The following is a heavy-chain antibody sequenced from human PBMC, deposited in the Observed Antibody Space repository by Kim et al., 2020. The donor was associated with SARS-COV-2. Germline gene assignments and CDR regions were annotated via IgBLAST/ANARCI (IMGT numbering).Heavy chain of an antibody. D-gene: IGHD3-16*02. CDR2: INHSGST. CDR1: GGSFSGYY. J-gene: IGHJ4*02. V-gene: IGHV4-34*01. Sequence: SETLSLTCAVYGGSFSGYYWSWIRQPPGKGLEWIGEINHSGSTNYNPSLKSRVTISVDTSKNQFSLKLSSVTAADTAVYYCARGSGGVDYVWGSYRYSPFDYWGQGTLVTVSS. CDR3: ARGSGGVDYVWGSYRYSPFDY.